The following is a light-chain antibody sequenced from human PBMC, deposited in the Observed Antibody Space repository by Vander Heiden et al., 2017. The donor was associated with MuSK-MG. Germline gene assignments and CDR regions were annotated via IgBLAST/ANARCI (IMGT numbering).Light chain of an antibody. J-gene: IGKJ2*01. Sequence: DIVLTQSPATLSLSPGERATLSSRASQSVSSYLAWYQQKPGQAPRLLIYDASNRATGSPARFSGSGSGTDFTLTISSLEPEDFAVYYCQQRSNWPPLSTFGQGTKLEIK. CDR3: QQRSNWPPLST. V-gene: IGKV3-11*01. CDR2: DAS. CDR1: QSVSSY.